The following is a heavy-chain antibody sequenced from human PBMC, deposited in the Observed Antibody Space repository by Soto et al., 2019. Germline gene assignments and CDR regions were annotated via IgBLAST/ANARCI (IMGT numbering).Heavy chain of an antibody. CDR2: IXYDGSNR. Sequence: QVQLVESGGGVVQPGRSLRLSCAASGFNFRNHGMHWVRQAPGKGLXGVAVIXYDGSNRYYGDSVKGRFTVSRDNLKNIVYLQMNSLRVEDTAVYYCARDPNTDYWFDPWGQGTLVTVSS. CDR3: ARDPNTDYWFDP. J-gene: IGHJ5*02. D-gene: IGHD4-17*01. V-gene: IGHV3-33*01. CDR1: GFNFRNHG.